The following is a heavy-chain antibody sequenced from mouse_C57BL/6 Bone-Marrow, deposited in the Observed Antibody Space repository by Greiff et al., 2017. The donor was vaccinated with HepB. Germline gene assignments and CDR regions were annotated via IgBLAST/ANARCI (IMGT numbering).Heavy chain of an antibody. D-gene: IGHD2-5*01. V-gene: IGHV5-4*01. CDR3: ARDAGAYYSNVYAMDY. CDR2: ISDGGSYT. CDR1: GFTFSSYA. J-gene: IGHJ4*01. Sequence: EVQVVESGGGLVKPGGSLKLSCAASGFTFSSYAMSWVRQTPEKRLEWVATISDGGSYTYYPDNVKGRYTISTDNAKNNRYLQMSHLKSEDTAMYYCARDAGAYYSNVYAMDYWGQVTSVTVSS.